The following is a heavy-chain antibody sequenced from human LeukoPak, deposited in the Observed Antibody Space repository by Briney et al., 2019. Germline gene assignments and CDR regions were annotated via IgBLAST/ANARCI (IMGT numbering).Heavy chain of an antibody. CDR1: GGSLSSTSYH. CDR3: ASHDVGVGYALDY. Sequence: SETLSLTCAVSGGSLSSTSYHWAWIRPPPGRGLEWIGNIYYSGSTYYNPSLRSRVTISVDTSKNQFSLKLSSVTAADTAVYYCASHDVGVGYALDYWGQGTLVTVSS. CDR2: IYYSGST. D-gene: IGHD3-16*01. V-gene: IGHV4-39*01. J-gene: IGHJ4*02.